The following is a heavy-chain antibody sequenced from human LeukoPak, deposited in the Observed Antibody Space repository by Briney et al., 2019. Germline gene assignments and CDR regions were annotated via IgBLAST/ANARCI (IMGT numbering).Heavy chain of an antibody. Sequence: GRSLRLSCAASGFTFSSYAMHWVRQAPGKGLEWVAVISYDGSNKYYADSVKGRFTISRDNSKNTLYLQMNSLRAEDTAVYYCARDRKQLWLTWGQGTLVTVSS. CDR2: ISYDGSNK. J-gene: IGHJ5*02. D-gene: IGHD5-18*01. CDR1: GFTFSSYA. V-gene: IGHV3-30*04. CDR3: ARDRKQLWLT.